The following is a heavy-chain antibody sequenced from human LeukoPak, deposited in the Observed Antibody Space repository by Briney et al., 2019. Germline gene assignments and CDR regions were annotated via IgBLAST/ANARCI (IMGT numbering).Heavy chain of an antibody. D-gene: IGHD1-7*01. CDR3: ARADRTRGNGDFDY. J-gene: IGHJ4*02. CDR2: IYYSGST. CDR1: GGSISSGGYY. V-gene: IGHV4-31*03. Sequence: PSETLSLTCTVSGGSISSGGYYWSWIRQHPGKGLEWIGYIYYSGSTYYNPSLKSRVTISVDTSKNQFSLKLSSVTAADTAVYYCARADRTRGNGDFDYWGQGTLVTVSS.